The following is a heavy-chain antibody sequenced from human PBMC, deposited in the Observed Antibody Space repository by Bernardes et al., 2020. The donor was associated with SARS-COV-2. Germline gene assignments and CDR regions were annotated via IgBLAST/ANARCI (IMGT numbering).Heavy chain of an antibody. CDR3: AKLPAVAGYYYYGMDV. CDR1: GFTFSSCA. Sequence: GGTLRLTCAASGFTFSSCAMSWVRKGPGKGMEWVSAISGSGSSTYYADSVKGRFTISRDNSKNTLYLQMNSSRAEATAVYYCAKLPAVAGYYYYGMDVWGQGITVTVSS. V-gene: IGHV3-23*01. J-gene: IGHJ6*02. CDR2: ISGSGSST. D-gene: IGHD6-19*01.